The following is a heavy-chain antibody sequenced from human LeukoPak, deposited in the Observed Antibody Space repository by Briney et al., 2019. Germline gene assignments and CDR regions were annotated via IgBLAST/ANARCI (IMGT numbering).Heavy chain of an antibody. CDR2: IYYSGST. D-gene: IGHD6-19*01. Sequence: SETLSLTCTVSGGSISTYYWTWIRQPPGKGLEWLGYIYYSGSTNYNPSLKSRVTISVDTSKNQFSLKLSSVTAADTAVYYCARGGWLSFDYWGQGTLVTVSS. V-gene: IGHV4-59*01. CDR1: GGSISTYY. J-gene: IGHJ4*02. CDR3: ARGGWLSFDY.